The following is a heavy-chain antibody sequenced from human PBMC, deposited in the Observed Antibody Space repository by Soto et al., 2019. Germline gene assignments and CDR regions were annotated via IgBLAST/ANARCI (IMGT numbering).Heavy chain of an antibody. Sequence: GGSLRLSCAASGFTFRSYAMSWVRQAPGKGLEWVSAITASADTTYYADSVKGRFTISRDNSKNTMYVRMNSLRGEDTAVYCCVRVRPLRDWIRTSCLGALDRWGQGTIVTV. V-gene: IGHV3-23*01. D-gene: IGHD2-2*01. CDR1: GFTFRSYA. CDR2: ITASADTT. J-gene: IGHJ3*01. CDR3: VRVRPLRDWIRTSCLGALDR.